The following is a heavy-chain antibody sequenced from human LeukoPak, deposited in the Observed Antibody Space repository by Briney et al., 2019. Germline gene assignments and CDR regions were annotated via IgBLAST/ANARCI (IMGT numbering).Heavy chain of an antibody. CDR2: IYYGGST. CDR1: GGSISSSSYY. CDR3: ARTTVYYYDSSGYPVLGNFDY. J-gene: IGHJ4*02. Sequence: PSETLSLTCTVSGGSISSSSYYWGWIRQPPGKGLEWIGSIYYGGSTYYNPSLKSRVTISVDTSKNQFSLKLSSATAADTAVYYCARTTVYYYDSSGYPVLGNFDYWGQGTLVTVSS. D-gene: IGHD3-22*01. V-gene: IGHV4-39*01.